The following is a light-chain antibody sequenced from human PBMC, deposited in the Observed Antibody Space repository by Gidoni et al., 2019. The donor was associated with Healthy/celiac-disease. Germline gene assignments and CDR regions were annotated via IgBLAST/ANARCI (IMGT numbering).Light chain of an antibody. Sequence: EIVLTQSPATLSLSPGERATLSCRASQSVSSYLAWYQQKPGQAPRLLIYDASNSATGIPARFSGSGSGTDFTLTISSLEPEDFAVYYCQQRSNWPPLMYTCGQGTKLEIK. V-gene: IGKV3-11*01. CDR3: QQRSNWPPLMYT. CDR1: QSVSSY. J-gene: IGKJ2*01. CDR2: DAS.